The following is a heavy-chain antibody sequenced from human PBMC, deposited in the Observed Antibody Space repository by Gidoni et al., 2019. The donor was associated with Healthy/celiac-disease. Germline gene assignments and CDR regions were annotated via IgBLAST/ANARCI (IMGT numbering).Heavy chain of an antibody. Sequence: QLQLQESGPGLVKPSETLSLTCTVSGGSISSSSYYWGWIRQPPGKGLAWIGSIYYSGSTYYNPSLKSRVTISVDTSKDQFSLKLGSVTAADTAVYYCARIVGATYFDYWSQGTLVTVSS. V-gene: IGHV4-39*01. CDR3: ARIVGATYFDY. CDR1: GGSISSSSYY. D-gene: IGHD1-26*01. CDR2: IYYSGST. J-gene: IGHJ4*02.